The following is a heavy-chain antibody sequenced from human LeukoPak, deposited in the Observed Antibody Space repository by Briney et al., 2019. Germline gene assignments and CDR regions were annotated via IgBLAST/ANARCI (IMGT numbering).Heavy chain of an antibody. CDR3: ARDPAAPTWYFDL. V-gene: IGHV3-48*02. CDR2: IDSSSTTI. Sequence: GGSLRLSCAASGFTLSSYSMNWIRQDPVTGLEWVSYIDSSSTTIYYADSVKSRFTISRDNAKNSLYLQMNSMRDEDTAVYYCARDPAAPTWYFDLWGRGTLVTVSS. D-gene: IGHD2-2*01. CDR1: GFTLSSYS. J-gene: IGHJ2*01.